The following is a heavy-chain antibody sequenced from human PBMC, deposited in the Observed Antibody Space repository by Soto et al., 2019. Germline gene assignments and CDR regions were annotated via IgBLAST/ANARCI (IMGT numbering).Heavy chain of an antibody. CDR2: ISQDGSEK. CDR1: GFTFSTNW. CDR3: GRPRSDY. J-gene: IGHJ4*02. V-gene: IGHV3-7*02. Sequence: EVQLVESGGGLVQPGVSLRLSCAASGFTFSTNWMHWVRQAPGKGLEWVASISQDGSEKNYADSVKGRFTISRDNAKNSLYLQMNSLRAEDTAVYYCGRPRSDYWGQGTLVTVSS.